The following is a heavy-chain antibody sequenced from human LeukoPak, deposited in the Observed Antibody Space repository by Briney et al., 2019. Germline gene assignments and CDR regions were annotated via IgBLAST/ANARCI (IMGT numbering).Heavy chain of an antibody. Sequence: ASETLCLTCAVHGWSFNNYYWTWIRQRPGKGLEWMGEINARGDPNFNPSLKRRVTISVDTSKSQFSLRLTSMIAADTAVYYCARGQVPATRGYNWFDPWGQGILVTVSS. J-gene: IGHJ5*02. D-gene: IGHD2-2*01. CDR2: INARGDP. V-gene: IGHV4-34*01. CDR3: ARGQVPATRGYNWFDP. CDR1: GWSFNNYY.